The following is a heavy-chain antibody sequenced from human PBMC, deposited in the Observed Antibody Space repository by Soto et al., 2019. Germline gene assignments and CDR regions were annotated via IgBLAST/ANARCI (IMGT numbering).Heavy chain of an antibody. J-gene: IGHJ4*02. V-gene: IGHV3-23*01. CDR3: AKEWEDSSIWYEPSFDY. D-gene: IGHD6-13*01. CDR1: GFTFSSYA. CDR2: VSGSGGST. Sequence: GGSLRLSCAVSGFTFSSYAMSWVRQAPGKGLEWVSAVSGSGGSTYYADSVKGRFTISRDNSKNTLYLQMNSLRAEDTAVYYCAKEWEDSSIWYEPSFDYWGQGTLVTVSS.